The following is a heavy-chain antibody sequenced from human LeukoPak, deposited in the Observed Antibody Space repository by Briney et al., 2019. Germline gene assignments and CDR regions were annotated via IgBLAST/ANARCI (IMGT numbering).Heavy chain of an antibody. CDR2: IRYDGRNN. V-gene: IGHV3-30*02. CDR3: AKGGSNNWSFDN. CDR1: GLTFSNYG. D-gene: IGHD1-1*01. J-gene: IGHJ4*02. Sequence: GGSLRLSCAAAGLTFSNYGMHWVRQAPGKGLQWVAYIRYDGRNNYPADSVKGRFTIYRDNSKSTLYLQMNSLRPEDTAVYYCAKGGSNNWSFDNWGQGTLVTVSS.